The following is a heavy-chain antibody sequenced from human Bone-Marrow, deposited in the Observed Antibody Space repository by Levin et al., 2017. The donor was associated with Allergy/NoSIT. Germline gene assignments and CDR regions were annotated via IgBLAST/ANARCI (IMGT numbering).Heavy chain of an antibody. J-gene: IGHJ6*02. V-gene: IGHV3-33*07. Sequence: GESLKISCAASGFIFSTYGMYWVRQAPGKGLEWVSVIWHDGSKKYYTDSVKGRFTISRDNSKNTLYLQMKSLRVEDTAVYYCARDGAYNDFWSGYFDPSPYYYGGMDFWGQGTTVTVSS. CDR2: IWHDGSKK. CDR1: GFIFSTYG. D-gene: IGHD3/OR15-3a*01. CDR3: ARDGAYNDFWSGYFDPSPYYYGGMDF.